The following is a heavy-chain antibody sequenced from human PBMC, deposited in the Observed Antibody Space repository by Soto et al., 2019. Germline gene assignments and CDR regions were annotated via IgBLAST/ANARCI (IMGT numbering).Heavy chain of an antibody. Sequence: SVKVSCKASGGTFSSYAISWVRQAPGQGLEWMGGIIPIFGTANYAQKFQGRVTITADESTSTAYMELSSLRSEDTAVYYCARDSVLMDPKYYYYGMDVWGQGTTVTVSS. D-gene: IGHD2-8*01. CDR1: GGTFSSYA. V-gene: IGHV1-69*13. J-gene: IGHJ6*02. CDR3: ARDSVLMDPKYYYYGMDV. CDR2: IIPIFGTA.